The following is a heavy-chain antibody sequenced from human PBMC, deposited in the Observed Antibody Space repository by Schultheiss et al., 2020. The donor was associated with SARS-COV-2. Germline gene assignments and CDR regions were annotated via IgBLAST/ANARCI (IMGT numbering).Heavy chain of an antibody. CDR1: GSSITGFF. V-gene: IGHV4-59*01. D-gene: IGHD5-24*01. Sequence: SETLSLTCSVSGSSITGFFWTWIRQPPGKGLDPIGNIYFTGITKYNPSLKSRVTISIDTSKNQFSLKLGSVTDADTAVYFCARATRVESLFSVRGGSFDFWGRGALVTVSS. CDR2: IYFTGIT. CDR3: ARATRVESLFSVRGGSFDF. J-gene: IGHJ4*02.